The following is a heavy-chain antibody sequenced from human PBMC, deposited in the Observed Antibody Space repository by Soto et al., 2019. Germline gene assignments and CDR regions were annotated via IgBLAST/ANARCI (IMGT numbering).Heavy chain of an antibody. D-gene: IGHD6-19*01. CDR2: IYYSGST. CDR1: GGSVSSGHFY. Sequence: SETLSLTCTVSGGSVSSGHFYWSWIRQPPGKGLEWIGYIYYSGSTKYNPSLRSRVTILVDTSKNQFSLKLTSVTAADTAVYYCARSGSGSGWLGGQGTLVTVSS. V-gene: IGHV4-61*01. J-gene: IGHJ4*02. CDR3: ARSGSGSGWL.